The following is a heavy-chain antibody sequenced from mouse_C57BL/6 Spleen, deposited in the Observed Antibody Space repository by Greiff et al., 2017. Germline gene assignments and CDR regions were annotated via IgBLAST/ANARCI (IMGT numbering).Heavy chain of an antibody. CDR3: TREYYYGSLDV. J-gene: IGHJ1*03. D-gene: IGHD1-1*01. CDR2: ISSGGDYI. Sequence: EVQVVESGEGLVKPGGSLKLSCAASGFTFSSYAMSWVRQTPEKRLEWVAYISSGGDYIYYADTVKGRFTISRDNARNTLYLQMSSLKSEDTAMYYCTREYYYGSLDVWGTGATVTVAS. V-gene: IGHV5-9-1*02. CDR1: GFTFSSYA.